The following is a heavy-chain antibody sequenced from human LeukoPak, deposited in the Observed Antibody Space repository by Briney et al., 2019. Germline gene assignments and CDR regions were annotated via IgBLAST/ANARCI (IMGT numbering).Heavy chain of an antibody. CDR1: GGSISSYY. CDR3: ARRHPDTETFDY. CDR2: IYYSGST. Sequence: SETLSLTCTVSGGSISSYYWSWIRQPPGKGLEWIGYIYYSGSTNYNPSLKSRVTISVDTSKNQFSLKLSSVTAADTAVYYCARRHPDTETFDYWGQGTLVTVSS. D-gene: IGHD5-18*01. J-gene: IGHJ4*02. V-gene: IGHV4-59*08.